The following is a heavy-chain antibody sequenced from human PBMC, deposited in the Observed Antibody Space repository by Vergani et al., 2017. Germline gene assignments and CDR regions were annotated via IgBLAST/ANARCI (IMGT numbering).Heavy chain of an antibody. CDR2: ISGSGGST. V-gene: IGHV3-23*01. D-gene: IGHD5-12*01. CDR1: GFTFNHYA. Sequence: EVQLLESGGDLVQPGGSLRLSCAASGFTFNHYAMNWVRQAPGKGLEWVSGISGSGGSTYYAGSVKGRFTISRDSSKNTLYLQMNSLSPGDTAVYYCAKANPRNSGYDYLYYYHAMAVGGKGTRATVS. CDR3: AKANPRNSGYDYLYYYHAMAV. J-gene: IGHJ6*04.